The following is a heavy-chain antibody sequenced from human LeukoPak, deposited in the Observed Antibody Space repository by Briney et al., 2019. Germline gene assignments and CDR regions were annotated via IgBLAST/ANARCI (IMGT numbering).Heavy chain of an antibody. V-gene: IGHV1-46*01. J-gene: IGHJ4*02. D-gene: IGHD6-6*01. CDR2: INPRGGST. CDR3: AREGLDSSSSGYFDY. Sequence: GASVKVSCKASGYTFTGYYMHWVRQAPGQGLEWMGIINPRGGSTSYAQKFQGRVTMTRDMSTGTVYMELSSLRSEDTAVYYCAREGLDSSSSGYFDYWGQGTLVTVSS. CDR1: GYTFTGYY.